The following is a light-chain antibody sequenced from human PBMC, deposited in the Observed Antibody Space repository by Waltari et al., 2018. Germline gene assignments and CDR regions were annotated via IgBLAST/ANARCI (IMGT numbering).Light chain of an antibody. Sequence: EVVLTQSPGTLSLSPGETATLSCRASQSIGRYLVWYQQKSGQAPRLLIYGASTWATGIPDRFSGSGSGTDFSLTISRLEAEDFAVYYCQNHERLPATFGQGTKVEIK. J-gene: IGKJ1*01. CDR3: QNHERLPAT. V-gene: IGKV3-20*01. CDR2: GAS. CDR1: QSIGRY.